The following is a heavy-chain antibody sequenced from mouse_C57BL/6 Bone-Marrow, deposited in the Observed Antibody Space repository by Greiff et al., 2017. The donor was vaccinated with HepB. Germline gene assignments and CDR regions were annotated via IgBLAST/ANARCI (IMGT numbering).Heavy chain of an antibody. Sequence: EVQVVESGGDLVKPGGSLKLSCAASGFTFSSYGMSWVRQTPDKRLEWVATISSGGSYTYYPDSVKGRFTISRDNAKNTLYLQMSSLKSEDTAMYYCARGRDSSGPFDYWGQGTTLTVSS. CDR3: ARGRDSSGPFDY. CDR1: GFTFSSYG. J-gene: IGHJ2*01. CDR2: ISSGGSYT. V-gene: IGHV5-6*01. D-gene: IGHD3-2*02.